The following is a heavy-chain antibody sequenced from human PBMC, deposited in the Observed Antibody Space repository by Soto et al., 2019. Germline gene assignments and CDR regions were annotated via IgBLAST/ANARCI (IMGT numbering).Heavy chain of an antibody. J-gene: IGHJ6*02. CDR3: ARSYYDSSGYYSCYGMDV. CDR2: ISAYNGNT. D-gene: IGHD3-22*01. CDR1: GYTFTSYG. V-gene: IGHV1-18*01. Sequence: ASVKVSCKASGYTFTSYGISWVRQAPGEGLEWMGWISAYNGNTNYAQKLQGRVTMTTDTSTSTAYMELSSLRSDATAVYYCARSYYDSSGYYSCYGMDVWGQGTTVTVSS.